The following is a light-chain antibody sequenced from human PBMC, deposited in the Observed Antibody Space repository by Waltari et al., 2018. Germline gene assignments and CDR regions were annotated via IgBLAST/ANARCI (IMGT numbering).Light chain of an antibody. CDR2: DVS. Sequence: QSALTQPRSVSGSPGPSVTISCTGTRGDIGDHALSPWYQQPPGTAPKLMIYDVSKRPSGVPDRFSGSKSGYTASLTISWLQPDDEADYYCCTYTGGYTWVFGGGTKLTVL. J-gene: IGLJ3*02. V-gene: IGLV2-11*01. CDR3: CTYTGGYTWV. CDR1: RGDIGDHAL.